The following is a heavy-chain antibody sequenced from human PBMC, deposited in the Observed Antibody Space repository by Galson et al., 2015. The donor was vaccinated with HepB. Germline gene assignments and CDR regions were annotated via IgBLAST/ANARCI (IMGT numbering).Heavy chain of an antibody. J-gene: IGHJ5*01. D-gene: IGHD3-3*01. CDR2: VIPIFAKA. CDR1: GDTFSSYA. V-gene: IGHV1-69*06. CDR3: ASANDFWSGYRDAGTSRWFDS. Sequence: SVKVSCKASGDTFSSYAISWVRQAPGQGLEWMGGVIPIFAKAKYALKFQGRVTITADKSTNTAFMELNSLRSEDTAVYYCASANDFWSGYRDAGTSRWFDSWGQGTLVTVSS.